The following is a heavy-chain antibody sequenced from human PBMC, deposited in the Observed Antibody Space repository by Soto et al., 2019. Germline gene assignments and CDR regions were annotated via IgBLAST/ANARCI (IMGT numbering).Heavy chain of an antibody. CDR1: GGTFSTYS. CDR2: IIPMLGIA. D-gene: IGHD2-21*01. CDR3: TIGSWSGEVFDI. V-gene: IGHV1-69*02. Sequence: QVQLVQSGAEVKKPGSAVKVSCKDSGGTFSTYSMFWVRQAPGQGLEWMRRIIPMLGIANYAQKFQGRVTITADKSTGKAYMELSSLRSEDTALYYCTIGSWSGEVFDIWGQGTMVTVSS. J-gene: IGHJ3*02.